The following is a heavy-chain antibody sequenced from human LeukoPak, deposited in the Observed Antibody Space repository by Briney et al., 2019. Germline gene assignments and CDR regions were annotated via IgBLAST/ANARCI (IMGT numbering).Heavy chain of an antibody. Sequence: ASVTVSCMASGYTFSGSGWYLYWLRQAPGQGLECLGWIHPYNGDPAYAQKFQGRVAMTRDTSISTAYMELSSLRPEYTAVSYCARDGPAQMVEFDFWGQGALVTVSS. CDR3: ARDGPAQMVEFDF. CDR1: GYTFSGSGWY. D-gene: IGHD3-10*01. V-gene: IGHV1-2*02. J-gene: IGHJ4*02. CDR2: IHPYNGDP.